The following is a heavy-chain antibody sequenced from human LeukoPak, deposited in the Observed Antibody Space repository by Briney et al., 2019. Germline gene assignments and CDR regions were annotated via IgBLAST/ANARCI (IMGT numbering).Heavy chain of an antibody. J-gene: IGHJ5*02. CDR2: ISGNGGST. D-gene: IGHD3-16*01. V-gene: IGHV3-23*01. Sequence: GGSLRLSCVVSGFTFSNYGMSWVRQAPGKGLEWVSGISGNGGSTYYADSVKGRFTISRDNSKNTLYLQMNSLRAEDTAVYYCATSNWAHGLGPWGQGTLVTVSS. CDR3: ATSNWAHGLGP. CDR1: GFTFSNYG.